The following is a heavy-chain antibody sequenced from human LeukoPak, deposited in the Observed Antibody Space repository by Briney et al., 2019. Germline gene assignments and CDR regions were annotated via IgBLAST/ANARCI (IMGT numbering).Heavy chain of an antibody. Sequence: GGSLRLSCAASGFTFSSYEMNWVRQAPGKGLEWVSYISQSGNTVYYADSVKGRFTISRDNAKNSLYLQMNSLRAEDTAVYYCARARMVGGTTYYFAYWGQGTLVTVSS. D-gene: IGHD1-26*01. CDR2: ISQSGNTV. CDR3: ARARMVGGTTYYFAY. V-gene: IGHV3-48*03. CDR1: GFTFSSYE. J-gene: IGHJ4*02.